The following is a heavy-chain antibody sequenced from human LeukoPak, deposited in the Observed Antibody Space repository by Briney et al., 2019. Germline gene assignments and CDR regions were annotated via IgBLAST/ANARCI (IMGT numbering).Heavy chain of an antibody. J-gene: IGHJ4*02. Sequence: PGGSLRLSCVASGFSFRDYGMHWVRQAPGKGLEWVTFIRSDSSYKYYADSVKGRFTTSRDNSKSTLDLPMNSLRPEDTALYYCARDRGVSGNYYDYWGQGTLATVSS. V-gene: IGHV3-30*02. CDR3: ARDRGVSGNYYDY. CDR1: GFSFRDYG. CDR2: IRSDSSYK. D-gene: IGHD3-10*01.